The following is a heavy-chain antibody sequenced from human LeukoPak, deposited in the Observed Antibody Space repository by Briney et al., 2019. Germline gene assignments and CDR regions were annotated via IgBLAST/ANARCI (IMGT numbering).Heavy chain of an antibody. D-gene: IGHD6-19*01. J-gene: IGHJ4*02. Sequence: SETLSLTCTVSGGSISRYYWSWIRQPPGKGLEWIGYIYYGGSTNYNPSLKSRVTISVDTSKNQFSLKLSSVTAADTAVYYCARHRWGAVAAPEDYWGQGTLVTVSS. CDR2: IYYGGST. CDR1: GGSISRYY. CDR3: ARHRWGAVAAPEDY. V-gene: IGHV4-59*08.